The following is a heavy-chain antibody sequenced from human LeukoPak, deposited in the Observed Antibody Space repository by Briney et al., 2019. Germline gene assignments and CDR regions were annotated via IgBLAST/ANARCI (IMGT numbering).Heavy chain of an antibody. CDR3: ARGLNVLRFLEWLPLWFDP. D-gene: IGHD3-3*01. J-gene: IGHJ5*02. Sequence: SETLSLTCTVSGGSVSNYYWSWIRQSPGKGLEWIGYISHSGSVNYNPSLKSRVTMSVDTSKNQFSLKLSSVTAADTAVYYCARGLNVLRFLEWLPLWFDPWGQGTLVTVSS. CDR2: ISHSGSV. V-gene: IGHV4-59*02. CDR1: GGSVSNYY.